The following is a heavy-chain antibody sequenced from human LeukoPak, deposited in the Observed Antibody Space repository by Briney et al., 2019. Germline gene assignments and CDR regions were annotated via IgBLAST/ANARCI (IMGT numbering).Heavy chain of an antibody. CDR1: GFTFSSYW. D-gene: IGHD2-21*02. J-gene: IGHJ4*02. Sequence: GSLRLSCAASGFTFSSYWMSWVRQAPGKGLEWVANIKQDGSEKYYVDSVKGRFTISRDNAKNSLYLQMNSLRAEDTAVYYCARFRLTYCGGDCYCYFDYWGQGTLVTVSS. V-gene: IGHV3-7*01. CDR2: IKQDGSEK. CDR3: ARFRLTYCGGDCYCYFDY.